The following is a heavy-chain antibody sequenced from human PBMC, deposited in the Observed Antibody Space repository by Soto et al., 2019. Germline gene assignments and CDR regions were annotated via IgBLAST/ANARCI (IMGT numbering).Heavy chain of an antibody. CDR2: INHSGST. J-gene: IGHJ6*03. Sequence: QVQLQQWGAGLLKPSETLSLICTVYRGSFSGSYWSWIRQPPGKGLEWIGEINHSGSTNYNPSLKSRVTIAVDTSKNQFSLKLSSVTAADTAVYYCARGVDMDVWGKGTTVTVSS. CDR3: ARGVDMDV. V-gene: IGHV4-34*01. CDR1: RGSFSGSY.